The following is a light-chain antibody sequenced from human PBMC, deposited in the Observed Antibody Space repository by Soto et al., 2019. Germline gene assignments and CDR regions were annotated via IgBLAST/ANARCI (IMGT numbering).Light chain of an antibody. V-gene: IGLV1-47*01. CDR1: SSNIGSKY. CDR3: ATWDGSLSGWV. CDR2: RND. Sequence: QSVLTQPPSVSRTPGQRVTISCSGSSSNIGSKYVYWYQQLPGTAPKLLIYRNDQRPSGVPDRFSGSKSGTSASLAISGLRSEDEADYYCATWDGSLSGWVFGGGTKLTVL. J-gene: IGLJ3*02.